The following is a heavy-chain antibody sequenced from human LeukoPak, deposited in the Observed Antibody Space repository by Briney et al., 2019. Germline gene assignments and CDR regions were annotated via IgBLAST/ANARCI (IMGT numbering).Heavy chain of an antibody. Sequence: SVKVSCKASGGTFSSYAISWVRQAPGQGLEWMGRIIPIFGTANYAQKFQGRVTITTDESTSTAYMELSSLRSEDTAVYYCARDKWDCSGGSCYEFQHWGQGTLVTVSS. J-gene: IGHJ1*01. D-gene: IGHD2-15*01. CDR1: GGTFSSYA. V-gene: IGHV1-69*05. CDR2: IIPIFGTA. CDR3: ARDKWDCSGGSCYEFQH.